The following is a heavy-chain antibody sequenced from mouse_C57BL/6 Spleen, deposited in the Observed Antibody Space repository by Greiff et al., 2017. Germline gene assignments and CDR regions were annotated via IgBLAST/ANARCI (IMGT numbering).Heavy chain of an antibody. D-gene: IGHD3-2*02. CDR1: GYAFSSYW. CDR3: AREGSSGFPFAY. CDR2: IYPGDGAT. J-gene: IGHJ3*01. V-gene: IGHV1-80*01. Sequence: LQESGAELVKPGASVKISCKASGYAFSSYWMNWVKQRPGKGLEWIGQIYPGDGATNYNGKFKGKATLTADKSSSTAYMQLSSLTSEDSAVYFCAREGSSGFPFAYWGQGTLVTVSA.